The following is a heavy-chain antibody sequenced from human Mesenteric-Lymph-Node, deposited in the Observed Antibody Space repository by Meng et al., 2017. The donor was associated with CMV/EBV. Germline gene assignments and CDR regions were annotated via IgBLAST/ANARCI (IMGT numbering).Heavy chain of an antibody. CDR3: ARGRYTSVEAGLDY. D-gene: IGHD6-19*01. J-gene: IGHJ4*02. Sequence: VYGASFSDYYWSWIRQSQGKGLEWIGEVNYIGSTKYNPSLKSRVTMSVDTSKNHFSLEVNPVTAADTAVYYCARGRYTSVEAGLDYWGQGTLVTVSS. CDR1: GASFSDYY. V-gene: IGHV4-34*01. CDR2: VNYIGST.